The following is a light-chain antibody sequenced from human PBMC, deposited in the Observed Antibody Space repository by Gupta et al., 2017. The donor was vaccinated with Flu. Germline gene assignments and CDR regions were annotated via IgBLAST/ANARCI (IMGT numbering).Light chain of an antibody. Sequence: PSFLSASVGCRVTISCRDSQGISNSLAWYQQRPGEVPSLLISVASTLQTGVPARFSGSESGTEFTLTISSLQAEDLATYYCQQLNSYPRTFGQGTKVEIK. CDR2: VAS. CDR1: QGISNS. V-gene: IGKV1-9*01. CDR3: QQLNSYPRT. J-gene: IGKJ1*01.